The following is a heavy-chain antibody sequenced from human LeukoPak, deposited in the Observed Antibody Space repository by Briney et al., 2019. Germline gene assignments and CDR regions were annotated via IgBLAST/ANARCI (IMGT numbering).Heavy chain of an antibody. CDR2: INSDGSST. V-gene: IGHV3-74*01. CDR3: ARDQVSSGWYGGGIDY. CDR1: GFTFSSYW. D-gene: IGHD6-19*01. J-gene: IGHJ4*02. Sequence: GGPLRLSCAASGFTFSSYWMHWVRQAPGKGLVWVSRINSDGSSTSYADSVKGRFTISRDNAKNTLYLQMNSLRAEDTAVYYCARDQVSSGWYGGGIDYWGQGTLVTVSS.